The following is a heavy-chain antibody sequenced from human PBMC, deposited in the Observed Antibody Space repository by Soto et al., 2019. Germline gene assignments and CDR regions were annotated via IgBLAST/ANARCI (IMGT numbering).Heavy chain of an antibody. J-gene: IGHJ5*02. CDR2: IYTSGST. D-gene: IGHD5-12*01. V-gene: IGHV4-4*07. CDR1: GGSISSYY. Sequence: QVQLQESGPGLVKPSETLSLTCTVSGGSISSYYWSWIRQPAGKGLEWIGRIYTSGSTNYNPSLKSRVTMPVDTSKNQFSRKLSSVTAADTAVYYCARVGVYSGYDRYWFDPWGQGTLVTVSS. CDR3: ARVGVYSGYDRYWFDP.